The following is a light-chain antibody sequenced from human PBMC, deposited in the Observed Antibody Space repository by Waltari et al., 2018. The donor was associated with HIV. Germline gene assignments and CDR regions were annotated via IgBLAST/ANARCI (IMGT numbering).Light chain of an antibody. CDR2: LAS. CDR3: QQYYSLPYT. J-gene: IGKJ2*01. CDR1: RSLLYTYNNKNS. Sequence: DVVVTQSPESLTLSVGERATLKCHSSRSLLYTYNNKNSLAWYQQKPGQRPWLLIYLASIRDSGVPDRFNGSGSGTDFTLTISSLQAEDVAFYSCQQYYSLPYTFGQGTKLEIK. V-gene: IGKV4-1*01.